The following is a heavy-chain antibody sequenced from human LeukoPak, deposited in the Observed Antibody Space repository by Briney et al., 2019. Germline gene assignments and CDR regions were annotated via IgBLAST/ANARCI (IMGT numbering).Heavy chain of an antibody. V-gene: IGHV4-4*07. CDR3: ARAAYGDYRYYYFYLDV. D-gene: IGHD4-17*01. J-gene: IGHJ6*03. CDR1: GGSINSYY. CDR2: IYTSGSS. Sequence: SETLSLTCTVSGGSINSYYWSWIRQPAGKGLEWIGRIYTSGSSNYNPSLKSRVTMSVDTSKNQFSLRLTSVTAADTAVYYCARAAYGDYRYYYFYLDVWGKGTTVTVSS.